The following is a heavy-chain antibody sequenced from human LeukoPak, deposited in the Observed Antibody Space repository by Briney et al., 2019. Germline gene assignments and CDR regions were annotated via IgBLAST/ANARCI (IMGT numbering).Heavy chain of an antibody. V-gene: IGHV3-23*01. J-gene: IGHJ4*02. CDR3: VRASIEGATILDY. CDR2: IGASGEST. Sequence: PGGSLRLSCAASGFTFSVAAMTWVRQAPGKGLEWVSLIGASGESTYYADSVKGRFTISRDNSKNTLSLQMNSLRAQDTAVYYCVRASIEGATILDYWGQGTLVTVSS. CDR1: GFTFSVAA. D-gene: IGHD1-26*01.